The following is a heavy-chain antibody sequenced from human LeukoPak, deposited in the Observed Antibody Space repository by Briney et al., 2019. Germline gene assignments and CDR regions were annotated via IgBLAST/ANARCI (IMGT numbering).Heavy chain of an antibody. CDR3: AREAAGRNYFDY. CDR2: IIPIFGTA. Sequence: SVKVSCKASGGTFSSYAISWVRQAPGQGLEWMGGIIPIFGTANYAQKFQGRVTITADESTSTAYMELSSLRSEDTAVYYCAREAAGRNYFDYWGQGTLVTVSS. CDR1: GGTFSSYA. J-gene: IGHJ4*02. V-gene: IGHV1-69*13. D-gene: IGHD2-15*01.